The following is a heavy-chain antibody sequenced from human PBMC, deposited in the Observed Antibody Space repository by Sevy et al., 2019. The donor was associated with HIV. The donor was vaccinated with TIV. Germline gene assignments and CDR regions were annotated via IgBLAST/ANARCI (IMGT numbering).Heavy chain of an antibody. CDR1: GGSISSYY. CDR2: IDYSGST. D-gene: IGHD6-13*01. CDR3: ARDRFQQLGLPWYYYYGMDV. Sequence: KQSQTLSLTCTVSGGSISSYYWSWIRQPPGKGPEWIGYIDYSGSTNYNPSLKSRVTILLDTSKKQFSLKLNSVTAADTAVYYCARDRFQQLGLPWYYYYGMDVWGQGTTVTVSS. V-gene: IGHV4-59*12. J-gene: IGHJ6*02.